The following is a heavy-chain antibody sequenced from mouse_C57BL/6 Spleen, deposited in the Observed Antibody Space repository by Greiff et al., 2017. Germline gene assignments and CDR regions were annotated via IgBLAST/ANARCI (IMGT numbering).Heavy chain of an antibody. CDR1: GYAFSSYW. CDR3: ARSLTTVVGTPFAY. Sequence: QVQLKESGAELVKPGASVKISCKASGYAFSSYWMNWVKQRPGKGLEWIGQIYPGDGDTNYNGKFKGKATLTADKSSSTAYMQLSSLTSEDSAVYFCARSLTTVVGTPFAYWGQGTLVTVSA. D-gene: IGHD1-1*01. V-gene: IGHV1-80*01. J-gene: IGHJ3*01. CDR2: IYPGDGDT.